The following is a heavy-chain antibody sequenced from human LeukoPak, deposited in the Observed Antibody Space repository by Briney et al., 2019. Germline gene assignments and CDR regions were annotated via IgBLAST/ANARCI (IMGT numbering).Heavy chain of an antibody. CDR3: ARHGGTFDP. Sequence: PSETLSLTCTVSGASISSYDWSWIRQPPGKGLEWIGYAYHSGITNYNPSLKSRVTISVDTSESQFSLRLSSVTAADTAIYYCARHGGTFDPWGQGILVTASS. J-gene: IGHJ5*02. D-gene: IGHD4-23*01. V-gene: IGHV4-59*01. CDR2: AYHSGIT. CDR1: GASISSYD.